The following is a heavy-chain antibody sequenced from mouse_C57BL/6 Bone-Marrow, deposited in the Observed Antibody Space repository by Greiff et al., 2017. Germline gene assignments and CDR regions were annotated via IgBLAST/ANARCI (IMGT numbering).Heavy chain of an antibody. CDR3: ARRYGNYGYFDV. CDR1: GYTFTSYG. V-gene: IGHV1-81*01. CDR2: IYPRSGNT. D-gene: IGHD2-1*01. J-gene: IGHJ1*03. Sequence: VQLQQSGAELARHGASVKLSCKASGYTFTSYGISWVKQRTGQGLEWIGEIYPRSGNTYYNEKFKGKATLTADKSSSTAYMELRSLTSEDSAVYFCARRYGNYGYFDVWGTGTTVTVSS.